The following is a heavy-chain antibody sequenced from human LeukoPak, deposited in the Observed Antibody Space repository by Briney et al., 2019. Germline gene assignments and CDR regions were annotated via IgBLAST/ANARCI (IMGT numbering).Heavy chain of an antibody. CDR1: GFSLNTYS. Sequence: GGSLRLSCAASGFSLNTYSMNWVRQAPGKGLEWVSYISSSTTIYYADSVKGRFTISRDNAKNSVYLQMNSLRAEDTAVYHCAAGGDYYYHMDVWGKGTTVTVSS. D-gene: IGHD3-10*01. CDR3: AAGGDYYYHMDV. J-gene: IGHJ6*03. V-gene: IGHV3-48*04. CDR2: ISSSTTI.